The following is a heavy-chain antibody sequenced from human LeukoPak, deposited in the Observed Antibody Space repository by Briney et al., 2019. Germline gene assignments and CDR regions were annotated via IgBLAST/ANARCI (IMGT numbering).Heavy chain of an antibody. CDR1: GGSFSGYY. CDR3: ARHGSGYYRRSFDY. V-gene: IGHV4-34*01. Sequence: SETLSLTCAVYGGSFSGYYWSWIRQPPGKGLEWIGEINHSGSTNYNPSLKSRVTISVDTSMNQFSLRLSSVTAADTAVYYCARHGSGYYRRSFDYWGQGTLVTVSS. J-gene: IGHJ4*02. CDR2: INHSGST. D-gene: IGHD3-10*01.